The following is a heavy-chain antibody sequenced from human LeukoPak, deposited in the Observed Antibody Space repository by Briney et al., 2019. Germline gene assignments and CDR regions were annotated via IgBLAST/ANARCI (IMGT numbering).Heavy chain of an antibody. V-gene: IGHV4-61*01. D-gene: IGHD3-22*01. CDR2: IYYSGST. Sequence: SETLSLTCTVSGGSVSSGYYWSWIRQPPGKGLERIGYIYYSGSTNYNPSLKSRVTISVDTPKNQFSLKLSSVTAADTAVYYCARVENYYDSRGFDYWGQGTLVTVSS. J-gene: IGHJ4*02. CDR3: ARVENYYDSRGFDY. CDR1: GGSVSSGYY.